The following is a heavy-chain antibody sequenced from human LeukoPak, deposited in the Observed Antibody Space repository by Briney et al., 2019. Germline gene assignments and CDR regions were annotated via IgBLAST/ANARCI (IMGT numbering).Heavy chain of an antibody. J-gene: IGHJ3*02. V-gene: IGHV4-34*01. CDR3: ARGNRPYGEHEAFDI. CDR2: IDHSGST. D-gene: IGHD3-10*01. CDR1: DESFSGYH. Sequence: SETLSLTCAVYDESFSGYHCSWIRQPPRKGLEWIGEIDHSGSTNYNPSLQSRVTISVDTSKNQFSLKVSSVSAADTAVYYCARGNRPYGEHEAFDIWGHGTTVTVSP.